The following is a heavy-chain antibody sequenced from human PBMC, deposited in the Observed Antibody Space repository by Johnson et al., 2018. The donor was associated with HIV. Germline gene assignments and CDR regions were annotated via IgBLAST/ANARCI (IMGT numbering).Heavy chain of an antibody. CDR2: IKSKTDGGPT. Sequence: VQLVESGGGVVQPGRSLRLSCAASGFTFSNAWMSWVRQAPGKGLEWVGRIKSKTDGGPTDYAAPVKGRFTISRDDSKNTLYLQMSSLRAEDTAVYYCARGGIIHDAFDVWGQGTMVTVSS. J-gene: IGHJ3*01. CDR3: ARGGIIHDAFDV. CDR1: GFTFSNAW. D-gene: IGHD1-1*01. V-gene: IGHV3-15*01.